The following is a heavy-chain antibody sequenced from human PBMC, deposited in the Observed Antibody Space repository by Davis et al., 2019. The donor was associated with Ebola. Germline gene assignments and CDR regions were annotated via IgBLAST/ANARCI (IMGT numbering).Heavy chain of an antibody. CDR2: IKTDGSST. CDR3: ARMNEWQLFES. J-gene: IGHJ4*02. CDR1: GFSFSSYW. V-gene: IGHV3-74*01. D-gene: IGHD3-3*01. Sequence: HTGGSLRLSCAASGFSFSSYWMHWVRQAPGKGLVWVSRIKTDGSSTGYGDSVQGRFTISRDNAKNSLSLQRNSLRDEDTAFYYCARMNEWQLFESWGQGTLVTVSS.